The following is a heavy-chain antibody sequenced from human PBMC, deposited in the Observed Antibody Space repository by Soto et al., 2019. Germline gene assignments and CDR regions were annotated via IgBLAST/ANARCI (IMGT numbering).Heavy chain of an antibody. J-gene: IGHJ4*02. D-gene: IGHD1-1*01. CDR2: FDPEDGET. Sequence: ASVKVSCKVSGYTLTELSMHWVRQAPGKGLEWMGGFDPEDGETIYAQKFQGRVTMTEDTSTDTAYMELSSLRSEDTAVYYCATTTVYHGTLDYWGQGTLVTVSS. CDR1: GYTLTELS. CDR3: ATTTVYHGTLDY. V-gene: IGHV1-24*01.